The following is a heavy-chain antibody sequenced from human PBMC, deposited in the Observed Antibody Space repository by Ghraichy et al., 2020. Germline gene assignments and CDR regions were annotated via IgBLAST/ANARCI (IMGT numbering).Heavy chain of an antibody. V-gene: IGHV4-59*01. Sequence: SETLSLTCTVSGGSISSYYWSWIRQPPGKGLEWIGYIYYSGSTNYNPSLKSRVTISVDTSKNQFSLKLSSVTAADTAVYYCASRYGDYEQTPDYWYFDLWGRGTLVTVSS. J-gene: IGHJ2*01. D-gene: IGHD4-17*01. CDR3: ASRYGDYEQTPDYWYFDL. CDR1: GGSISSYY. CDR2: IYYSGST.